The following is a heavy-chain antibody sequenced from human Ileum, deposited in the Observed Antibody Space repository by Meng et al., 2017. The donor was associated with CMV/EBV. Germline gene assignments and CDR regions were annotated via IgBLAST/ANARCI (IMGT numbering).Heavy chain of an antibody. D-gene: IGHD2-15*01. CDR2: IYPGDSDT. V-gene: IGHV5-51*01. CDR3: ARCVATGTHDVFDI. J-gene: IGHJ3*02. CDR1: GYTFTTSW. Sequence: GGSLRLSCKGSGYTFTTSWIGWVRQMPGKGLEWMGIIYPGDSDTIYSPSFQGQVTISADKSISTAYLRWSSVKASDTAMYYCARCVATGTHDVFDIWGQGTMVTVSS.